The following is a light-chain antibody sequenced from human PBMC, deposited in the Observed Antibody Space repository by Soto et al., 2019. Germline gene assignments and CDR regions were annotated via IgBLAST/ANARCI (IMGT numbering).Light chain of an antibody. Sequence: NVVSLSPCTLSLSTGERASLSCRASQSINTSFLAWFQQKPGQAPRLLISGASNRANGIPDRFSGSGSGTDFTLTISRLEPEDFAVYYCQHYGSSPQTFGQGTKVDIK. CDR1: QSINTSF. V-gene: IGKV3-20*01. CDR2: GAS. CDR3: QHYGSSPQT. J-gene: IGKJ1*01.